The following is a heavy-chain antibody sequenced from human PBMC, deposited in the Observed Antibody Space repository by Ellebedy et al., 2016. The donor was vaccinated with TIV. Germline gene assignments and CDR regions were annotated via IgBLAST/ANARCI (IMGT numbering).Heavy chain of an antibody. CDR2: IYYSGST. Sequence: SETLSLTXTVSGGSISSNSYYWGWIRQPPGKGLEWIGSIYYSGSTYYNPSLKSRVTISVDTSKNQFSLKLSSVTAADTAVYYCARDLLGDCSSTSCYNLSWFFDYWGQGTLVTVSS. CDR1: GGSISSNSYY. D-gene: IGHD2-2*02. CDR3: ARDLLGDCSSTSCYNLSWFFDY. J-gene: IGHJ4*02. V-gene: IGHV4-39*07.